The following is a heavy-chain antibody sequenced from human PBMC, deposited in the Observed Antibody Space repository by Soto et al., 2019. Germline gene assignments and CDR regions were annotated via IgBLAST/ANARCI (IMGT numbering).Heavy chain of an antibody. D-gene: IGHD6-13*01. CDR2: ISNNRANK. V-gene: IGHV3-30-3*01. CDR3: ARDSEQQLSGYGMDV. J-gene: IGHJ6*02. CDR1: GFTFSTYA. Sequence: PGGSLRLSCAASGFTFSTYAIHWVRQAPGKGLEWVAVISNNRANKYYADSVRGRFTISRDNAKNSLFLQMNSLRDEDTAVYYCARDSEQQLSGYGMDVWGQGTTVTVSS.